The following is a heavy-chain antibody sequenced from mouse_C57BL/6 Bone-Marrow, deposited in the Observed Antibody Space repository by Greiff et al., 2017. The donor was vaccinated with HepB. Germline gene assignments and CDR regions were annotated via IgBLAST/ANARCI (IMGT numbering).Heavy chain of an antibody. CDR1: GYTFTDYY. J-gene: IGHJ2*01. CDR2: IYPGSGNT. V-gene: IGHV1-76*01. D-gene: IGHD2-4*01. CDR3: AGGTYDYDGYYFDY. Sequence: VQLQQSGAELVRPGASVKLSCKASGYTFTDYYINWVKQRPGQGLEWIARIYPGSGNTYYNEKFKGKATLTAEKSSSTAYMQLSSLTSEDSAVYFCAGGTYDYDGYYFDYWGPGTTLTVSS.